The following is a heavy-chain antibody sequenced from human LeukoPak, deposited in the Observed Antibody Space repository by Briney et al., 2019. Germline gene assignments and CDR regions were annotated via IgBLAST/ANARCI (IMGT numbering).Heavy chain of an antibody. CDR3: ARDIVSGSGSLDY. V-gene: IGHV3-74*01. CDR2: VKSDGSNP. J-gene: IGHJ4*02. D-gene: IGHD3-10*01. CDR1: RFSFSNYW. Sequence: GGSLRLSCAASRFSFSNYWMHWVRQAPGKGLGWVSRVKSDGSNPIYADSVKGRFTISRDNAENMLYLQMNTLGAEDTAVYYCARDIVSGSGSLDYWGQGTLVTVSS.